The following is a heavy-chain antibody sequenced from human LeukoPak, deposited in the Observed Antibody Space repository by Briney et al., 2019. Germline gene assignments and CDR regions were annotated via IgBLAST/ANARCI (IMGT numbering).Heavy chain of an antibody. CDR3: ARGYGQFAY. D-gene: IGHD3-10*01. V-gene: IGHV4-34*01. Sequence: SETLSLTCAVYGGSFSGYYWSWIRQPPGKGLEWIGEINHSGSTNYNPSLKSRVTISVDTSKNQFSLKLSSVTAADTAVYYCARGYGQFAYWGQGTLVTVPS. CDR1: GGSFSGYY. CDR2: INHSGST. J-gene: IGHJ4*02.